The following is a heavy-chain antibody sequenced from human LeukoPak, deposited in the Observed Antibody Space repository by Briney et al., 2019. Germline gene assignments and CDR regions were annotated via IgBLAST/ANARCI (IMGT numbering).Heavy chain of an antibody. CDR2: IWYDGSNE. Sequence: PGRSLRLSCAASGFTFSIYGMHWVRQAPGKGLEWVALIWYDGSNENYADSVKGRFTTSRDNSKNTLYLQMYSLRAEDTAVYYCVRGSPLGATTNWLDPWGQGTLVTVSS. J-gene: IGHJ5*02. V-gene: IGHV3-33*01. CDR3: VRGSPLGATTNWLDP. CDR1: GFTFSIYG. D-gene: IGHD1-26*01.